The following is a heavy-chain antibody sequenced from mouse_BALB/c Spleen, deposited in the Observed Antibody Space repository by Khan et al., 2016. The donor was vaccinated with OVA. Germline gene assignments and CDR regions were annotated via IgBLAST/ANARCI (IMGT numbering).Heavy chain of an antibody. Sequence: EVQLQQSGPELVKPGASVKISCKTSGYTFTEYTLHWVKQSPGKSLEWIGVINPKNGVTSYNQKFKGKATLTVDKSSSTAYMEFRSLTSEDSAVSYCARDAGRYWGQGTSVTVSS. D-gene: IGHD3-3*01. J-gene: IGHJ4*01. CDR1: GYTFTEYT. CDR2: INPKNGVT. CDR3: ARDAGRY. V-gene: IGHV1-18*01.